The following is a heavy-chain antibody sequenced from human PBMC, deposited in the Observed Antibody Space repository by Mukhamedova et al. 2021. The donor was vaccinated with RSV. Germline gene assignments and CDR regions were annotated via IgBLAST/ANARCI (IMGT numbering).Heavy chain of an antibody. D-gene: IGHD1-26*01. CDR2: IDHSGTT. V-gene: IGHV4-38-2*02. CDR3: ARAIPSGRFDS. J-gene: IGHJ5*01. Sequence: GWIRQPPGKGLEWIGSIDHSGTTYYAPSLKSRVTISVDTSKNQFSLKLNFLTAADTAVYYCARAIPSGRFDSWGQGTLVTVS.